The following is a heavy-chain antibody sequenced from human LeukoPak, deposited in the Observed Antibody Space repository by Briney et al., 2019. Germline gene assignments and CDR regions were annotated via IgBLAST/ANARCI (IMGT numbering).Heavy chain of an antibody. D-gene: IGHD4-17*01. V-gene: IGHV3-66*01. CDR1: GFTVSSNY. J-gene: IGHJ6*03. CDR3: ARDGTLLTTVTTWGDYYMDV. Sequence: GGSLRLSCAASGFTVSSNYMSWVRQAPGKGLEWVSVIYSCGSTYYADSVKGRFTISRDNSKNTLYLQMNSLRAEDTAVYYCARDGTLLTTVTTWGDYYMDVWGKGTTVTVSS. CDR2: IYSCGST.